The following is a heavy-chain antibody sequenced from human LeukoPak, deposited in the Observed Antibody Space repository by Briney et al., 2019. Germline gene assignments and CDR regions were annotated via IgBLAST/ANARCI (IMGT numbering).Heavy chain of an antibody. CDR3: ARGRLPSAIFEPFDY. V-gene: IGHV3-7*01. J-gene: IGHJ4*02. Sequence: GGSLRLSCAASGFTFSSYCMSWVRQAPGKGLEWVANIKQDGSQQYYVDSVKGRFTISRDNAKNSLYLQMTRLRPEDTSVYYCARGRLPSAIFEPFDYWGQGALVTVSS. CDR1: GFTFSSYC. CDR2: IKQDGSQQ. D-gene: IGHD2-2*02.